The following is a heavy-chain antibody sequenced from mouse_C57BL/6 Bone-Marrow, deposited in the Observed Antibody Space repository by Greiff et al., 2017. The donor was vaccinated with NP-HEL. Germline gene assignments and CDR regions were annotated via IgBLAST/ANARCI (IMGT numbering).Heavy chain of an antibody. D-gene: IGHD1-1*01. Sequence: QVQLQQPGAELVKPGASVKLSCKASGYTFTSYWMQWVKQRPGQGLEWIGEIAPSDSYTNYNQKFKGKATLTVDTSSSTAYMQLSSLTSEDSAVYYCARYGGYYGSSWYFDVWGTWTTVTVSS. CDR2: IAPSDSYT. J-gene: IGHJ1*03. V-gene: IGHV1-50*01. CDR3: ARYGGYYGSSWYFDV. CDR1: GYTFTSYW.